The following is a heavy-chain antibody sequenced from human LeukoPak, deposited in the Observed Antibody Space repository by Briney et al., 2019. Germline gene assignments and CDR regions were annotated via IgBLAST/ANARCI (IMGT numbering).Heavy chain of an antibody. CDR3: GRAPYSGWSIFDY. D-gene: IGHD6-19*01. CDR1: GGSISSYY. V-gene: IGHV4-59*01. CDR2: IYYSGST. J-gene: IGHJ4*02. Sequence: SETLSLTCTVSGGSISSYYWSWIRQPPGKGLEWIGYIYYSGSTNYNPSLKSRVTISVDTSKNQFSLKLSSVTAADTAVYYCGRAPYSGWSIFDYWGQGTLLTASS.